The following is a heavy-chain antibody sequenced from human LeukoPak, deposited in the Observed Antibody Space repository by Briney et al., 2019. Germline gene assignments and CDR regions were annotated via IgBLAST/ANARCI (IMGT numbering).Heavy chain of an antibody. D-gene: IGHD2-21*01. CDR3: ARGSPTCGGDCHAASD. Sequence: SVKVSCKASGGTFSSYAISWVRQAPGQGLEWMGGIIPIFGTANYAQKFQGRVTITADESTSTAYMELSSLRSEDTAVYYCARGSPTCGGDCHAASDWGQGTLVTVSS. J-gene: IGHJ4*02. CDR2: IIPIFGTA. V-gene: IGHV1-69*01. CDR1: GGTFSSYA.